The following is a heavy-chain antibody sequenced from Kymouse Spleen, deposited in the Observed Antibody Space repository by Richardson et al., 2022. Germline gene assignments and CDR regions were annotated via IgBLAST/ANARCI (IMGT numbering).Heavy chain of an antibody. CDR2: ISWNSGSI. V-gene: IGHV3-9*01. Sequence: EVQLVESGGGLVQPGRSLRLSCAASGFTFDDYAMHWVRQAPGKGLEWVSGISWNSGSIGYADSVKGRFTISRDNAKNSLYLQMNSLRAEDTALYYCAKEGLY*WCMLYS*LLGPGNPGHRLL. CDR1: GFTFDDYA. CDR3: AKEGLY*WCMLYS*L. D-gene: IGHD2-8*01. J-gene: IGHJ4*02.